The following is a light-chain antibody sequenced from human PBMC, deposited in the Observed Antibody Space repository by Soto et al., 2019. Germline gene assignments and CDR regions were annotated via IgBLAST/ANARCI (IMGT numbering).Light chain of an antibody. CDR2: DAS. CDR3: QQYDTYPLT. Sequence: DIQMTQSPSTLSASLGDRVTITCLASQSISTFLAWYQQKPGKAPQILIYDASKLEPGVPSRLSGGGSGTQFTLTISSLQPDDFATYYCQQYDTYPLTFGGGTKVDIK. V-gene: IGKV1-5*01. J-gene: IGKJ4*01. CDR1: QSISTF.